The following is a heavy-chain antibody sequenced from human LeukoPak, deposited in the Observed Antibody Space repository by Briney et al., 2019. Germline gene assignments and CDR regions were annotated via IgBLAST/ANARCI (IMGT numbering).Heavy chain of an antibody. J-gene: IGHJ3*02. CDR1: GGSISSSSYY. V-gene: IGHV4-39*07. D-gene: IGHD1-26*01. CDR3: ARDPPGSYRIDAFDI. Sequence: SETLSLTCTVSGGSISSSSYYWGWIRQPPGKGLEWIGSIYYSGSTYYNPSLKSRVTISVDTSKNQFSLKLSSVTAADTAVYYCARDPPGSYRIDAFDIWGQGTMVTVSS. CDR2: IYYSGST.